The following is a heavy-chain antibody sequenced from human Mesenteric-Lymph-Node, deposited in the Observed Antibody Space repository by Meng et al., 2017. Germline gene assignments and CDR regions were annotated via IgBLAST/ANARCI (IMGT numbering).Heavy chain of an antibody. CDR2: ISGYNGNT. CDR1: GYTFTSYY. V-gene: IGHV1-18*04. Sequence: VQCVQSGGELKKPVASVKVSCKASGYTFTSYYMHWVRQAPGQGLEWMGWISGYNGNTNYAQTLQGRVTMTTDTSTSTAYMELGSLRSDDTAVYYCARVEVGITSGDYWGQGTLVTVSS. D-gene: IGHD1-26*01. CDR3: ARVEVGITSGDY. J-gene: IGHJ4*02.